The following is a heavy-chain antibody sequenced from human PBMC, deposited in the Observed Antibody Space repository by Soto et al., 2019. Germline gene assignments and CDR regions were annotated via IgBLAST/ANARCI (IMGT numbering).Heavy chain of an antibody. CDR1: GGSIGSYFNNYY. J-gene: IGHJ5*02. CDR3: ARGHPRSVWSTSLVTAYWFDP. V-gene: IGHV4-34*01. D-gene: IGHD2-15*01. Sequence: QVQLQQWGAGLLKPSETLSLTCAVYGGSIGSYFNNYYWSWIRQTPGKGLEWIGEINYGGTTNYNPSIKTRSSISIDTSNNQFSLKVKSVTAADTATYYCARGHPRSVWSTSLVTAYWFDPWGQGTLVSVSS. CDR2: INYGGTT.